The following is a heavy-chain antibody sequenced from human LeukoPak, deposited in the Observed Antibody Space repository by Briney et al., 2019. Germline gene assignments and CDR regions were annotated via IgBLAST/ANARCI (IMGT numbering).Heavy chain of an antibody. D-gene: IGHD4-23*01. CDR1: GYTFTSYA. J-gene: IGHJ5*02. V-gene: IGHV7-4-1*02. CDR2: INTNTGNP. CDR3: ARDEWYLYRRGSMTTVDKGPYWFDP. Sequence: ASVKVSCKASGYTFTSYAMNWVRQAPGQGLEWMGWINTNTGNPTYAQGFTGRFVFSLDTSVSTAYLQISSLKAEDTAVYYCARDEWYLYRRGSMTTVDKGPYWFDPWGQGTLVTVSS.